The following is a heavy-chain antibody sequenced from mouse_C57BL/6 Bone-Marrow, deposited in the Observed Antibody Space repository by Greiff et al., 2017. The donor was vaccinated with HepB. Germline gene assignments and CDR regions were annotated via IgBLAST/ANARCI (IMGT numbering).Heavy chain of an antibody. CDR2: IYPRDGST. J-gene: IGHJ3*01. V-gene: IGHV1-78*01. D-gene: IGHD2-4*01. CDR1: GYTFTDHT. Sequence: QVQLQQSDAELVKPGASVKISCKVSGYTFTDHTIHWMKQRPEQGLEWIGYIYPRDGSTKYNEKFKGKATLTADKSSSTAYMQLNSLTSEDSAVYFCAREKVGYYDYEAWFAYWGQGTLVTVSA. CDR3: AREKVGYYDYEAWFAY.